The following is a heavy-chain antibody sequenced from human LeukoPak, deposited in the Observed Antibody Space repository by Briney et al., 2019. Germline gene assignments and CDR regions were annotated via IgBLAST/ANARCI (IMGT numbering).Heavy chain of an antibody. CDR2: ISSSSSTI. J-gene: IGHJ4*02. V-gene: IGHV3-48*02. Sequence: GGSLRLSCAASGFTFSSYSMNWVRQAPGKGLEWVSFISSSSSTIYYADSVKGRFTISRDNAQNSLYLQMDSLRDEDTAVYYCAVYFYGSGSYADWGQGTLVTVSS. CDR1: GFTFSSYS. D-gene: IGHD3-10*01. CDR3: AVYFYGSGSYAD.